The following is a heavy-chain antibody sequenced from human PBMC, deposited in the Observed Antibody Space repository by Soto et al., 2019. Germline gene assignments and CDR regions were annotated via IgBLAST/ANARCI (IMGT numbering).Heavy chain of an antibody. CDR3: ASRYREDIVVVVAAISDY. CDR1: GFTFSSYA. Sequence: EVQLLESGGGLVQPGGSLRLSCAASGFTFSSYAMSWVRQAPGKGLEWVSAISGSGGSTYYADSVKGRFTISRDNSKNTLYLQMNSLRAEDTAVYYCASRYREDIVVVVAAISDYWGQGTLDTVSS. D-gene: IGHD2-15*01. CDR2: ISGSGGST. J-gene: IGHJ4*02. V-gene: IGHV3-23*01.